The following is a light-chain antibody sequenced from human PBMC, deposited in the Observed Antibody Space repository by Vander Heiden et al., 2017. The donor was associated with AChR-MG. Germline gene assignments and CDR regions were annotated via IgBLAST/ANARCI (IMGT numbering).Light chain of an antibody. J-gene: IGKJ4*01. CDR3: QQDDRLQFT. Sequence: DILMTQSPSSLSASVGDRITITCQASQDISNQLNWYQQKPGKAPNLLIYDASNLETGLPSRFSGSGSGTDFSFTISSLQPEDFATYYCQQDDRLQFTFGGGTKVEIK. CDR2: DAS. V-gene: IGKV1-33*01. CDR1: QDISNQ.